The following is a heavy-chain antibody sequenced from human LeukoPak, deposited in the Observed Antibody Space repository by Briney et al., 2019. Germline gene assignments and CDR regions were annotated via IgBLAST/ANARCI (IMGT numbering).Heavy chain of an antibody. J-gene: IGHJ4*02. D-gene: IGHD6-13*01. CDR2: ISSSSSYI. Sequence: GGSLRLSCAASGFTFSSYSMNWVRQAPGKGLEWVSSISSSSSYIYYADSVKGRFTISRDNAKNSLYLQMNSLRAEDTAVYYCARGDPPPSSPAHCDYWGQGTLVTVSS. CDR3: ARGDPPPSSPAHCDY. CDR1: GFTFSSYS. V-gene: IGHV3-21*01.